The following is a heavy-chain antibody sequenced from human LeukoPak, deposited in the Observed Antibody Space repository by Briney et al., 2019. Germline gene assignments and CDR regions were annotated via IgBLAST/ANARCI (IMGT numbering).Heavy chain of an antibody. J-gene: IGHJ3*02. CDR3: ASRLGRGSSHAFDI. D-gene: IGHD1-26*01. Sequence: SVKVSCKASGGTFSSYAISWVRQAPGQGLEWMGGIIPILGTANYAQKFQGRVTITADESTSTAYMELSSLRSEDTAVYYCASRLGRGSSHAFDIWGQGTMVTVSS. V-gene: IGHV1-69*13. CDR1: GGTFSSYA. CDR2: IIPILGTA.